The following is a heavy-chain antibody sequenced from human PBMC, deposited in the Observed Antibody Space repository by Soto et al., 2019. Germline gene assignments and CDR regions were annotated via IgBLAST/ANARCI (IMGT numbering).Heavy chain of an antibody. CDR2: IVVGSGNT. CDR1: GFTFTSYA. D-gene: IGHD3-22*01. V-gene: IGHV1-58*01. J-gene: IGHJ3*02. CDR3: AAIAPPHYYDSSGSDAFDI. Sequence: SVKVSCKASGFTFTSYAVQWVRQARGQRLEWIGRIVVGSGNTNYAQKFQERVTITRDMSTSTAYMELSSLRSEDTAVYYCAAIAPPHYYDSSGSDAFDIWGQGTMVTVSS.